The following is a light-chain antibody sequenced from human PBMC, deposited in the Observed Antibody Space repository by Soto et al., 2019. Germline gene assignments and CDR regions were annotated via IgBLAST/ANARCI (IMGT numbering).Light chain of an antibody. Sequence: QSALTQPASVSGSPGQSITISCTGTSSDVGGYNYVSWYQQHPGKAPKLMIYEVSNRPSGVSNRFSGYKSGNTASLTISGLQAEDGADYYCIAYTSSSTHWVFGGGTKVTVL. CDR1: SSDVGGYNY. V-gene: IGLV2-14*01. CDR3: IAYTSSSTHWV. J-gene: IGLJ3*02. CDR2: EVS.